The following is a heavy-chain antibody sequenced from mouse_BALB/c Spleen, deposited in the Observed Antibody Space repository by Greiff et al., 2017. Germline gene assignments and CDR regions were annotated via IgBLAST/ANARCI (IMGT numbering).Heavy chain of an antibody. Sequence: EVNVVESGGGLVKPGGSLKLSCAASGFTFSSYTMSWVRQTPEKRLEWVATISSGGSYTYYPDSVKGRFTISRDNAKNTLYLQMSSLKSEDTAMYYCTRVNYGSSQDYFDYWGQGTTLTVSS. V-gene: IGHV5-6-4*01. CDR2: ISSGGSYT. D-gene: IGHD1-1*01. J-gene: IGHJ2*01. CDR3: TRVNYGSSQDYFDY. CDR1: GFTFSSYT.